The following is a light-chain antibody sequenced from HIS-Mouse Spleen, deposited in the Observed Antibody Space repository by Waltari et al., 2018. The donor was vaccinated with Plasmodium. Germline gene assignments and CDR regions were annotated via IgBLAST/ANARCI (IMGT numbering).Light chain of an antibody. CDR1: SSDVGSYNL. CDR3: CSYAGSSTFVV. J-gene: IGLJ2*01. V-gene: IGLV2-23*03. Sequence: QSALTQPASVSGSPGQSITISCTGTSSDVGSYNLVSWYQQHPGQAPKLMISEGSKRPSGVSNRFSGAKSGNTASLTISGLQAEDEADYYCCSYAGSSTFVVFGGGTKLTVL. CDR2: EGS.